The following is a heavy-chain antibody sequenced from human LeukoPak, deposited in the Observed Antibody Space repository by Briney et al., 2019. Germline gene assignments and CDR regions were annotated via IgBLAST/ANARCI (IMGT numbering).Heavy chain of an antibody. V-gene: IGHV4-61*02. CDR2: IYTSGST. CDR1: GGSISSGSYY. J-gene: IGHJ5*02. Sequence: SETPSLTCTVSGGSISSGSYYWSWIRQPAGKGLEWIGRIYTSGSTNYNPSLKSRVTISVDTSKNQFSLKLSSVTAADTAVYYCARDQGYCSSTSCSRFDPWGQGTLVTVSS. CDR3: ARDQGYCSSTSCSRFDP. D-gene: IGHD2-2*01.